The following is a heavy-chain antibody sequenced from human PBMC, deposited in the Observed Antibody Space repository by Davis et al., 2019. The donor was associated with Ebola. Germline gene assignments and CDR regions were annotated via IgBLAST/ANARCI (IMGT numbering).Heavy chain of an antibody. D-gene: IGHD3-10*02. V-gene: IGHV1-3*01. CDR3: ARDLEANIGDVGTPMF. Sequence: ASVKVSCKASGYSFTNYAMQWVCQAPGQSLEWIGWIKGVNGKTKYSQKFQGRVTLTRDTSATIGYMQLSGLKSEDTAVYYCARDLEANIGDVGTPMFWGQGTLVSVSS. CDR1: GYSFTNYA. J-gene: IGHJ4*02. CDR2: IKGVNGKT.